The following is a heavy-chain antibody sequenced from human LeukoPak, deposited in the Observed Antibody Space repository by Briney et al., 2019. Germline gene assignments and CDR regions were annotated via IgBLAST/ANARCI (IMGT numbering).Heavy chain of an antibody. Sequence: SETLSLTCAVYGGSFSGYYWSWIRQPPGKGLEWIGEINHNGSTNYNPSLKSRVTISVDTSKNQFSLKLSSVTAADTAVYYCARLFSGWSPRRCYFDYWGQGTLVTVSS. V-gene: IGHV4-34*01. CDR1: GGSFSGYY. J-gene: IGHJ4*02. CDR3: ARLFSGWSPRRCYFDY. D-gene: IGHD6-19*01. CDR2: INHNGST.